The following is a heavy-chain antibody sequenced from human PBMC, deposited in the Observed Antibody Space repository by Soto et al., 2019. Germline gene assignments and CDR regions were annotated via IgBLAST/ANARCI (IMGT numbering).Heavy chain of an antibody. Sequence: QVQLVQSGAEVKKPGSSVKVSCKASGGTFSSYAIGWVRQAPGQGLEWMGGIIPIFGTANYAQKFQGRVTITADESTSTAYMELSSLRSEDTAVYYCARNHDVDTAMLEYYYCGMDVWGQGTTVTVSS. J-gene: IGHJ6*02. CDR3: ARNHDVDTAMLEYYYCGMDV. V-gene: IGHV1-69*01. D-gene: IGHD5-18*01. CDR2: IIPIFGTA. CDR1: GGTFSSYA.